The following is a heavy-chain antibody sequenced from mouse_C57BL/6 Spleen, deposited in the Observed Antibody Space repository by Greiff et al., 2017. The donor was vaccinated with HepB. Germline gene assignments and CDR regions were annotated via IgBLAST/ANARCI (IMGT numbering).Heavy chain of an antibody. Sequence: EVKLQESGPGLVKPSQSLSLTCSVTGYSITSGYYWNWIRQFPGNTLEWMGYISNDGSNNYNPSLKNRISITRDTSKNQFFLKLNSVTTEDTATYYCASYDLAYWGQGTLVTVSA. V-gene: IGHV3-6*01. D-gene: IGHD2-4*01. CDR3: ASYDLAY. CDR2: ISNDGSN. CDR1: GYSITSGYY. J-gene: IGHJ3*01.